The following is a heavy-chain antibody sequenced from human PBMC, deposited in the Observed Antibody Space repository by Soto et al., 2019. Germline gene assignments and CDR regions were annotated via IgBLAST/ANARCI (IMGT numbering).Heavy chain of an antibody. D-gene: IGHD3-10*01. V-gene: IGHV3-53*01. CDR3: ARGMVRGVIPYYFDY. Sequence: LRLSCAASGCTVSSNYMSWVRQAPGKGLEWVSVIYSGGSTYYADSVKGRFTISRDKSKNTLYLQMNSLRAEDTAVYYCARGMVRGVIPYYFDYWGQGTLVTVSS. CDR2: IYSGGST. J-gene: IGHJ4*02. CDR1: GCTVSSNY.